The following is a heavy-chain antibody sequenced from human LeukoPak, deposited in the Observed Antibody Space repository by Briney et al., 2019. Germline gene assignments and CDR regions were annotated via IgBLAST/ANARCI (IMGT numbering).Heavy chain of an antibody. D-gene: IGHD2-8*02. Sequence: GGSPRLSCAASGFTFRTFAMIWVRQPPGKGLEWVSSIFPSGGEIHYADSVRGRFTISRDNSKSTLSLQMNSLRAEDTAIYYCATYRQVLLPFESWGQGTLVTVSS. V-gene: IGHV3-23*01. CDR3: ATYRQVLLPFES. CDR2: IFPSGGEI. CDR1: GFTFRTFA. J-gene: IGHJ4*02.